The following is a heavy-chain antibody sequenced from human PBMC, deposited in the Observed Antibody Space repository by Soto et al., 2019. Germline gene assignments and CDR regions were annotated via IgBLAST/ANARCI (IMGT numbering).Heavy chain of an antibody. CDR1: GYTFTSYA. J-gene: IGHJ4*02. D-gene: IGHD1-1*01. V-gene: IGHV1-3*01. CDR2: INAGNGNT. CDR3: ARDLTQPSRTYYFDY. Sequence: EASVKVSCKASGYTFTSYAMHWVRQAPGQRLEWMGWINAGNGNTKYSQKFQGRVTITRDTSASTAYMELSSLRSEDTAVYYCARDLTQPSRTYYFDYWGQGTLVTVSS.